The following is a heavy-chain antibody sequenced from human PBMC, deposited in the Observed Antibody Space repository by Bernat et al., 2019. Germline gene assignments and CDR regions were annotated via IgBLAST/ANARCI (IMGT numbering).Heavy chain of an antibody. CDR3: ARAPTYGDLDY. J-gene: IGHJ4*02. CDR2: IYSGGST. V-gene: IGHV3-53*02. Sequence: EVQLVETGGGLIQPGGSLRLSCAASGFTVSSNYMSWVRQAPGKGLEWVSVIYSGGSTYYADSVKGRFTISRDNSKNTLYLQMNSLRAEDTAVYCCARAPTYGDLDYWGQGTLVTVSS. D-gene: IGHD4-17*01. CDR1: GFTVSSNY.